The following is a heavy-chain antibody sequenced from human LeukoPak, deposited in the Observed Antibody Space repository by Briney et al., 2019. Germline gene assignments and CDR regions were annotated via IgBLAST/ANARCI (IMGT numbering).Heavy chain of an antibody. CDR1: GYTFTSYG. CDR2: ISAYNGNT. Sequence: ASVKVSCKASGYTFTSYGISWVRQAPGQGLEWMGWISAYNGNTNYAQKLQGRVTMTTGTSTSTAYMELRSLRFEDTAVYYCASDGAYQPPRYWGQGTLVTVSS. D-gene: IGHD2-2*01. V-gene: IGHV1-18*01. J-gene: IGHJ4*02. CDR3: ASDGAYQPPRY.